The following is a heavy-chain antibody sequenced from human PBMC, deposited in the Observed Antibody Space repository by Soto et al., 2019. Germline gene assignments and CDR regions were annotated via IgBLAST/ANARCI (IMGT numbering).Heavy chain of an antibody. CDR2: IYYSGST. Sequence: SETLSLTCTVSGGSISSGGYYWSWIRQHPGKGLLWIGYIYYSGSTYYNPSLKSRVTISVDTSKNQFSLKLSSVTAADTAVYYCARVLNVVSSPYYFDYWGQGTLVTVSS. CDR3: ARVLNVVSSPYYFDY. J-gene: IGHJ4*02. CDR1: GGSISSGGYY. D-gene: IGHD2-2*01. V-gene: IGHV4-31*03.